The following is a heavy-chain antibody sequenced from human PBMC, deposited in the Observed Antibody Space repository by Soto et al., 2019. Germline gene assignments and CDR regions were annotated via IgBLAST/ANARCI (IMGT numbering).Heavy chain of an antibody. CDR2: IYYSGST. J-gene: IGHJ4*02. CDR1: GGSISSYY. V-gene: IGHV4-59*01. D-gene: IGHD3-22*01. CDR3: ARETYYYDSSGYYYHTFDY. Sequence: SETLSLTCTVSGGSISSYYWSWIRQPPGKGLGWIGYIYYSGSTNYNPSLKSRVTISVDTSKNQFSLKLSSVTAADTAVYYCARETYYYDSSGYYYHTFDYWGQGTLVTVSS.